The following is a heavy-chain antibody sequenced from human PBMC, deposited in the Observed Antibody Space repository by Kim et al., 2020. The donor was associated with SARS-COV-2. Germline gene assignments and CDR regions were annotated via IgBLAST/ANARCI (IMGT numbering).Heavy chain of an antibody. CDR1: GDSITNDRYF. V-gene: IGHV4-39*01. CDR2: VFYTGDI. Sequence: SETLSLTCTVSGDSITNDRYFWGWIRQPPGRGLEWIGNVFYTGDIYAKPSLMGRLTISVDTSRTQFSLELRSVTAADAAVYFCARIKRFVDYVAAWGQGT. CDR3: ARIKRFVDYVAA. J-gene: IGHJ4*02. D-gene: IGHD3-10*01.